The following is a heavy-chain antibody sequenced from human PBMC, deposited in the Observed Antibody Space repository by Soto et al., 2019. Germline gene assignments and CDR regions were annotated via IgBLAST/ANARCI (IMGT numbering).Heavy chain of an antibody. D-gene: IGHD1-1*01. CDR2: ISGSGGST. CDR1: GFTFSSYA. J-gene: IGHJ6*03. Sequence: HPGGSLRLSCAASGFTFSSYAMSWVRQAPGKGLEWVSAISGSGGSTYYADSVKGRFTISRDNSKNTLYLQMNSLRAEDTAVYYCAKGPWGTESYYYYYMDVWGKGTTVTVSS. CDR3: AKGPWGTESYYYYYMDV. V-gene: IGHV3-23*01.